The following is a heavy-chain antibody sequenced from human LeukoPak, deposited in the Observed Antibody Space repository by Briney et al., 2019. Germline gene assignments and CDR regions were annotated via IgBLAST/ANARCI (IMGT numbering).Heavy chain of an antibody. J-gene: IGHJ4*02. CDR1: GFTFSSYA. Sequence: PGGSLRLSCAASGFTFSSYAMHWVRQAPGKGLEWVAVISCDGSNKYYADSVKGRFTISRDNSKNTLYLQMNSLRAEDTAVYYCARGRDIVVVVAANDYWGQGTLVTVSS. V-gene: IGHV3-30-3*01. CDR2: ISCDGSNK. D-gene: IGHD2-15*01. CDR3: ARGRDIVVVVAANDY.